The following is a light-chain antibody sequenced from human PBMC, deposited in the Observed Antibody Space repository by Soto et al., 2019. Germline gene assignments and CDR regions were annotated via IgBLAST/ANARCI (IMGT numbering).Light chain of an antibody. CDR2: EVT. J-gene: IGLJ1*01. CDR3: SAWDDSLSGLYV. V-gene: IGLV2-23*02. Sequence: QSALTQPASVSGSPGQSITISCTGTSSDVATYNLVSWYQQRPGTAPQLIIYEVTKRPSGVSTRFSGSQSGNTASLTISGLQADDEADYYCSAWDDSLSGLYVFGTGTKLTVL. CDR1: SSDVATYNL.